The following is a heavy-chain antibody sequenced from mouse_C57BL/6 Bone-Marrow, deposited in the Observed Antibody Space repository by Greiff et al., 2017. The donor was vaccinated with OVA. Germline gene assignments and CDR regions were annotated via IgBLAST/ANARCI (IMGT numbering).Heavy chain of an antibody. V-gene: IGHV1-72*01. D-gene: IGHD2-5*01. CDR1: GYTFTSYW. Sequence: VQLQQPGAELVKPGASVKLSCKASGYTFTSYWMHWVKQRPGRGLEWIGRIDTNSGGTKYNEKFKSKATLTVDKPSSTAYMQLSSLTSEDSAVYYCARDYSNEDYYAMDYWGQGTSVTVSS. CDR2: IDTNSGGT. J-gene: IGHJ4*01. CDR3: ARDYSNEDYYAMDY.